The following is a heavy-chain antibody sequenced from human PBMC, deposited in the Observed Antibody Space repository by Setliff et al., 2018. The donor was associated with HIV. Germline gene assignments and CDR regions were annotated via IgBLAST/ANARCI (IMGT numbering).Heavy chain of an antibody. CDR1: GGSVSGGLYY. Sequence: SETLSLTCTVSGGSVSGGLYYWSWIRQPPGKGLEWIGYIYYSGRTNYNPSLKSRVTMSVDTSKNKFSMKLSSVSAADTAVYYCARESFCYYDGTDYWGQGTLVTVSS. J-gene: IGHJ4*02. CDR3: ARESFCYYDGTDY. V-gene: IGHV4-61*01. CDR2: IYYSGRT. D-gene: IGHD3-22*01.